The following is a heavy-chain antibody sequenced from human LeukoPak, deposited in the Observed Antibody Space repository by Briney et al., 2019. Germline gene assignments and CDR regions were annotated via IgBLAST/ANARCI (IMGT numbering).Heavy chain of an antibody. Sequence: GASVKVSCKASGGTFSSYAISWVRQAPGQGLEWMGWISAYNGNTNYAQKLQGRVTMATDTSTSTAYMELRSLRSDDTAVYYCARDAAPIVGATTPNYNWFDPWGQGTLVTVSS. D-gene: IGHD1-26*01. V-gene: IGHV1-18*01. CDR2: ISAYNGNT. CDR1: GGTFSSYA. J-gene: IGHJ5*02. CDR3: ARDAAPIVGATTPNYNWFDP.